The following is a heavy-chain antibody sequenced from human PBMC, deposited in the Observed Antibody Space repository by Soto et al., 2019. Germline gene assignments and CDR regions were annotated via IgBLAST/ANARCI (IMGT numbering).Heavy chain of an antibody. D-gene: IGHD4-4*01. CDR1: GFTFSSYW. CDR2: INSDGSST. V-gene: IGHV3-74*03. J-gene: IGHJ5*02. CDR3: ARPGVTTVTNVWFDP. Sequence: EVQLVESGGGLVQPGGSLRLSCAASGFTFSSYWMHWVRQAPGKGLVWVSRINSDGSSTTYGDSVKGRFTISRDNAKNTLDLQINSLGAEDTAVYYCARPGVTTVTNVWFDPWGQGTLVTVSS.